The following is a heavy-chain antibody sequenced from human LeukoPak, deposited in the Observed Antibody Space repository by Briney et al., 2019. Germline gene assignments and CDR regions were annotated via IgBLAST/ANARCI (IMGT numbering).Heavy chain of an antibody. J-gene: IGHJ4*02. Sequence: SETLSLTCTVSGGSISGSSYYWGWIRQPPGKGLEWIGSIYYSGSTYYNPSLKSRVTISVDTSKNQFSLKLSSVTAADTAVYYCARVNYGSGSYTFDYWGQGTLVTVSS. V-gene: IGHV4-39*07. CDR3: ARVNYGSGSYTFDY. CDR2: IYYSGST. CDR1: GGSISGSSYY. D-gene: IGHD3-10*01.